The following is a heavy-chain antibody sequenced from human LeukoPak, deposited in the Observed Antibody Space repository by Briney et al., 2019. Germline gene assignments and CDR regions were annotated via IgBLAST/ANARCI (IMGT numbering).Heavy chain of an antibody. J-gene: IGHJ3*02. V-gene: IGHV3-7*01. D-gene: IGHD3-10*01. CDR2: IKQDGNEK. CDR1: GFTFSSHW. CDR3: ARESGLPPKAFDI. Sequence: GGSLRLSCAASGFTFSSHWKSWVRQAPGKGLEWVANIKQDGNEKYYVDSVKGRSTISRDNAKNSLYLQMNSLRAEDTAVYYCARESGLPPKAFDIWGQGTMVTVSS.